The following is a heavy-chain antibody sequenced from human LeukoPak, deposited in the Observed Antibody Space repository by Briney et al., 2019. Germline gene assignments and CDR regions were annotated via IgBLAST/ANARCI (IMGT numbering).Heavy chain of an antibody. CDR3: ARDWYHAFDF. CDR1: GFTFSNTW. CDR2: IKSKTAGGTT. Sequence: GGSLRLSCAASGFTFSNTWMNWVRQAPGKGLEWVGRIKSKTAGGTTDYVAPVKGRFTISRDDSKNMVYLQLNSLKTEDTGVYYCARDWYHAFDFWGQGTMVTVSS. J-gene: IGHJ3*01. D-gene: IGHD3-9*01. V-gene: IGHV3-15*07.